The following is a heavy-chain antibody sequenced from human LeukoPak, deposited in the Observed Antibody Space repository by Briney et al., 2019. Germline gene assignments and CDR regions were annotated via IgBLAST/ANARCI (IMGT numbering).Heavy chain of an antibody. CDR3: AKDRGYYGSGSYPPPTDY. V-gene: IGHV3-23*01. CDR1: EFTFSSYA. Sequence: GGSLRLSCAASEFTFSSYAMSWVRQAPGKGLEWVSAISGSGGSTYYADSVKGRFTISRDNSKNTLYLQMNSLRAEDTAVYYCAKDRGYYGSGSYPPPTDYWGQGTLVTVSS. J-gene: IGHJ4*02. D-gene: IGHD3-10*01. CDR2: ISGSGGST.